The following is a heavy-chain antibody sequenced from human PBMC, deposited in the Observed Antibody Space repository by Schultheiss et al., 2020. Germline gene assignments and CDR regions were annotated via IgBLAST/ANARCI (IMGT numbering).Heavy chain of an antibody. D-gene: IGHD6-13*01. Sequence: SQTLSLTCTVSGGSISSYYWSWIRQPAGKGLEWIWRIYTSGSTNYNPSLKSRVTMSVDTSKNQFSLKLSSVTAADTAVYYCARVPGYSSSWYFAFDIWGQGTMVTVSS. CDR1: GGSISSYY. CDR2: IYTSGST. CDR3: ARVPGYSSSWYFAFDI. J-gene: IGHJ3*02. V-gene: IGHV4-4*07.